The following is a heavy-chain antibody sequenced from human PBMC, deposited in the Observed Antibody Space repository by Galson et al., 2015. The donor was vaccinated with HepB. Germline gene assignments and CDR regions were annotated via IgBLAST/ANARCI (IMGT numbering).Heavy chain of an antibody. J-gene: IGHJ5*02. V-gene: IGHV1-18*04. CDR3: ARDDCSGGSCYSGPDP. Sequence: SVKVSCKASGYTFASYGISWVRQAPGQGLEWMGWISGFNGNTKYAEKFQGRVTMTTDTSTSTAFMELRSLRSDDTAVYYCARDDCSGGSCYSGPDPWGRGTLVTVSS. CDR2: ISGFNGNT. D-gene: IGHD2-15*01. CDR1: GYTFASYG.